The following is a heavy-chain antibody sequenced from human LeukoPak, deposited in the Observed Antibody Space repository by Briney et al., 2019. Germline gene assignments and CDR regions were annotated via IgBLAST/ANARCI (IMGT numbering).Heavy chain of an antibody. D-gene: IGHD2-15*01. Sequence: KPSETLSLTCTVSGGSISSYYWSWIRQPPGKGLEWIGYIYTSGSTNYNPSLKSRVTISVDTSKNQFSLKLSSVTGADTAVYYCARLGDDQLLLHWFDPWGQGTLVTVSS. CDR3: ARLGDDQLLLHWFDP. V-gene: IGHV4-4*09. J-gene: IGHJ5*02. CDR2: IYTSGST. CDR1: GGSISSYY.